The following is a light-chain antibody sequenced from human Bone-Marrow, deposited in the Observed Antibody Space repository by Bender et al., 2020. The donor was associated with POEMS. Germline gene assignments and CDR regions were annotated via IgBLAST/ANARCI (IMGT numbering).Light chain of an antibody. CDR3: QVWDTSSDHVV. CDR1: NSGSKT. CDR2: YDR. J-gene: IGLJ2*01. Sequence: SYVLTQPPAVSVAPGETARITCGGHNSGSKTVQWYQQKPGQAPVLVIYYDRDRPSGIPERFSGSNSGNTATLTISRVEGGDEADYYCQVWDTSSDHVVFGGGTKLTVL. V-gene: IGLV3-21*04.